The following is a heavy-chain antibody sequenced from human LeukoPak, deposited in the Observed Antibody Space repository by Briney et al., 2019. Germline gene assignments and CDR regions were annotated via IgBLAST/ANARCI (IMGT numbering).Heavy chain of an antibody. CDR1: GFTFSSYA. J-gene: IGHJ1*01. V-gene: IGHV3-23*01. D-gene: IGHD6-19*01. CDR3: AKAPGYSSGWYVQN. CDR2: ISGSGGST. Sequence: GGSLRLSCAASGFTFSSYAMSWVRQAPGKGLEWVSAISGSGGSTYYAGSVKGRFTISRDNSKNTLYLQMNSLRAEDTAVYYCAKAPGYSSGWYVQNWGQGTLDTVSS.